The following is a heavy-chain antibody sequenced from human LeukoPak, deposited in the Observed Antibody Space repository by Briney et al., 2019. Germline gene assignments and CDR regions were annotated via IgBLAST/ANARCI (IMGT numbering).Heavy chain of an antibody. J-gene: IGHJ4*02. CDR3: ARGGTYCSGGSCFGYYFDY. CDR2: ISYDGSNK. D-gene: IGHD2-15*01. Sequence: GGSLRLSCAASGFTFSSYAMHWVRQAPGKGLEWVAVISYDGSNKYYADSVKGRFTISRDNSKNTLYLQMNSLRAEDTAVYYCARGGTYCSGGSCFGYYFDYWGQGTLVTVSS. V-gene: IGHV3-30-3*01. CDR1: GFTFSSYA.